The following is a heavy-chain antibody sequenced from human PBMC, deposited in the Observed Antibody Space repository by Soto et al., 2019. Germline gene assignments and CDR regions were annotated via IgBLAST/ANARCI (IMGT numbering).Heavy chain of an antibody. CDR1: GFTFSSYA. CDR2: ISGSGGNT. J-gene: IGHJ4*02. CDR3: ASAYSSGWSRTDY. V-gene: IGHV3-23*01. Sequence: GGPLRLSCAASGFTFSSYAMSWVRQAPGKGLEWVSAISGSGGNTYYADSVKGRFTISRDNSKNTLYLQMNSLRAEDTAVYYCASAYSSGWSRTDYWGQGTLVTVSS. D-gene: IGHD6-19*01.